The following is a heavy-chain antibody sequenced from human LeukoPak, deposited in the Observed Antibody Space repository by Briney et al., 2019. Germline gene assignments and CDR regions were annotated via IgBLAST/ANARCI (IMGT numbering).Heavy chain of an antibody. V-gene: IGHV4-34*01. J-gene: IGHJ5*02. CDR3: ARQYQPLLLSGWFDP. CDR2: INHSGST. CDR1: GGSFSGYY. D-gene: IGHD2-2*01. Sequence: SETLSLTCAVYGGSFSGYYWSWIRQPPGKGLEWIGEINHSGSTNYNPSLKSRVTISVDTSKNQFSLKLSSVTAADTAVYYCARQYQPLLLSGWFDPWGQGTLVTVSS.